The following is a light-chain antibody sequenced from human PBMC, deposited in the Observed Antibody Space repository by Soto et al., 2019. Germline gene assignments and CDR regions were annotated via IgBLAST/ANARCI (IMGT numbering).Light chain of an antibody. V-gene: IGKV3-15*01. CDR2: GAS. Sequence: EIVMAQSPATLSVSPGDRVSLSCRASQSVSSSLAWYQPKPGQAPRLLIYGASTGAAGIPARFSASGSGTALTLTDSRLQSEDFVVLYCQQYNNWPSYTFGQGTQL. CDR3: QQYNNWPSYT. CDR1: QSVSSS. J-gene: IGKJ2*01.